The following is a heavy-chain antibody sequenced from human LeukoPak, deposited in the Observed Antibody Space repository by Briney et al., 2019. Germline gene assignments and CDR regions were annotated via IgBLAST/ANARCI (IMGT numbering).Heavy chain of an antibody. CDR1: GGSFSGYY. J-gene: IGHJ4*02. V-gene: IGHV4-34*01. CDR3: ARDSSYYDSSGIGG. Sequence: SETLSLTCAVYGGSFSGYYWSWIRQPPGKGLEWIGEINHSGSTNYNPSLKSRVTISVDTSKNQFSLKLSSVTAADTAVYYCARDSSYYDSSGIGGWGQGTLVTVSS. CDR2: INHSGST. D-gene: IGHD3-22*01.